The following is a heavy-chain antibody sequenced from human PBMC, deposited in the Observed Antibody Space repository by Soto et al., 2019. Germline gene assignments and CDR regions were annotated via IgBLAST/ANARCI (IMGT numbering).Heavy chain of an antibody. J-gene: IGHJ4*02. D-gene: IGHD2-15*01. CDR3: ARVGSPGYCSGGYCPPPDY. CDR1: GFTFSTST. Sequence: GGSLRLSCAASGFTFSTSTMNWVRQAPGQGLEWVSSISSSSTYTYYAASVKGRFTISRDNAKNSLYLQMNSLRAEDTAVYYCARVGSPGYCSGGYCPPPDYWGQGTLVTVSS. V-gene: IGHV3-21*01. CDR2: ISSSSTYT.